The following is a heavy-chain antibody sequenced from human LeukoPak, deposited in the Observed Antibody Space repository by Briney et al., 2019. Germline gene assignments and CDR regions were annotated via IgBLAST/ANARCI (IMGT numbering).Heavy chain of an antibody. CDR3: ARVNGYCTSTSCHDY. D-gene: IGHD2-2*01. Sequence: ASVKVSCKASGYTFINYVISWVRQAPGQGLKWMGWISAYNGNSDYAQKLQGRVTMTTDTSTSTDTSTNTAYMELRSLTSDDTAVYYCARVNGYCTSTSCHDYWGQGTLVTVSS. CDR1: GYTFINYV. V-gene: IGHV1-18*01. CDR2: ISAYNGNS. J-gene: IGHJ4*02.